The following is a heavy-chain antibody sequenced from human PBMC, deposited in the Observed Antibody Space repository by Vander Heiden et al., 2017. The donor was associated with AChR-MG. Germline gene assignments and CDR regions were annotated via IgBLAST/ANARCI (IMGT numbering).Heavy chain of an antibody. Sequence: EVQLVETGGGLIQPGGSLRLSCAASGFTVSSNYMSWVRQAPGKGLEWVSVIYSGGSTYYADSVKGRFTISRDNSKNTLYLQMNSLRAEDTAVYYCARARSRSGYYPQPDYWGQGTLVTVS. J-gene: IGHJ4*02. CDR3: ARARSRSGYYPQPDY. V-gene: IGHV3-53*02. CDR1: GFTVSSNY. CDR2: IYSGGST. D-gene: IGHD3-22*01.